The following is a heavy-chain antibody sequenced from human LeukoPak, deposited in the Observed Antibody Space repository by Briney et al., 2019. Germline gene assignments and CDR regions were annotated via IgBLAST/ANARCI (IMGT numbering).Heavy chain of an antibody. Sequence: PGGSLRLSCAASGFTFNSYAMTWVRQAPGKGLEWVSSISSSSSYIYYADSVKGRFTISRDNAKNSLYLQMNSLRAGDTAVYYCARVGSSGWYYFDYWGQGTLVTVSS. CDR2: ISSSSSYI. CDR1: GFTFNSYA. D-gene: IGHD6-19*01. CDR3: ARVGSSGWYYFDY. V-gene: IGHV3-21*01. J-gene: IGHJ4*02.